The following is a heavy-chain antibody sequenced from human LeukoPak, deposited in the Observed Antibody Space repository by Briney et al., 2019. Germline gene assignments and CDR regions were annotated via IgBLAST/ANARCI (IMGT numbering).Heavy chain of an antibody. CDR2: VSNDGRND. CDR1: GFTFSSYA. CDR3: AREQWDIVVVVAAGAAFDI. J-gene: IGHJ3*02. Sequence: GGSLRLSCAPSGFTFSSYAMHWVRQAPGKGLEWVAVVSNDGRNDYYADSVKGRFTISRDNPRNTLFLQMNSLRAEDTAVYYCAREQWDIVVVVAAGAAFDIWGQGTMVTVSS. V-gene: IGHV3-30*04. D-gene: IGHD2-15*01.